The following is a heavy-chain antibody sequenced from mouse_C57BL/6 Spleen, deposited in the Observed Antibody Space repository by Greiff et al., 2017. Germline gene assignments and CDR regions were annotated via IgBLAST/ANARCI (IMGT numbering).Heavy chain of an antibody. Sequence: VQLQQSGPELVKPGASVKISCKASGYTFTDYYLNWVQQSHGKSLEWIGDINPNNGGTSYNQKFKGKATLTVDKSSSTAYMELRSLTSEDSAVYYCARYGSSYNDWYFDVWGTGTTVTVSS. J-gene: IGHJ1*03. V-gene: IGHV1-26*01. CDR3: ARYGSSYNDWYFDV. CDR2: INPNNGGT. CDR1: GYTFTDYY. D-gene: IGHD1-1*01.